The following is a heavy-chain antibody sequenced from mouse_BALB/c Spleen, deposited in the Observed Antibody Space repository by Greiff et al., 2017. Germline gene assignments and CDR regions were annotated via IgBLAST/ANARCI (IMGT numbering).Heavy chain of an antibody. CDR1: GFTFSNYW. Sequence: EVKLMESGGGLVQPGGSMKLSCVASGFTFSNYWMNWVRQSPEKGLEWVAEIRLKSNNYATHYAESVKGRFTISRDDSKSSVYLQMNNLRAEDTGIYYCTRNEGLRSWFAYWGQGTLVTVSA. CDR2: IRLKSNNYAT. J-gene: IGHJ3*01. V-gene: IGHV6-6*02. D-gene: IGHD3-1*01. CDR3: TRNEGLRSWFAY.